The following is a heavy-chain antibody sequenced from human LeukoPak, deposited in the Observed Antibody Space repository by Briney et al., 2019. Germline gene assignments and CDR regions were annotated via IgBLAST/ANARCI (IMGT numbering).Heavy chain of an antibody. CDR3: GGDMYDNGWSSFDY. CDR1: GFTFSNYA. Sequence: GASLRLSCAASGFTFSNYAMHWVRQAPGKGLEWVAVISFDGTNKYYANSVQGRLTISRDNSKNTLYLQMNSLRSEDTALYYCGGDMYDNGWSSFDYWGQGTLVTVSS. J-gene: IGHJ4*02. D-gene: IGHD3-10*01. V-gene: IGHV3-30-3*01. CDR2: ISFDGTNK.